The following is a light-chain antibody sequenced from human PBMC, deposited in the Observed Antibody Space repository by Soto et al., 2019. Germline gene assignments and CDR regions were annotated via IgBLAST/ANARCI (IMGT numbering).Light chain of an antibody. CDR1: QSVSSN. Sequence: EIVMTQSPATLSVSPGERATLSCRASQSVSSNLAWYQQKPGQAPRLLIYGASTRATGIPARFSGSGSGTEFTLTISSLQSEDFAVYYCQRYTNWPRTFGQGTKVDIK. J-gene: IGKJ1*01. CDR3: QRYTNWPRT. CDR2: GAS. V-gene: IGKV3-15*01.